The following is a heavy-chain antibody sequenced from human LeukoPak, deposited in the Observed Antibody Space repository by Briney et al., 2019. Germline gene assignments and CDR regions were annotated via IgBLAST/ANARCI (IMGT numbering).Heavy chain of an antibody. J-gene: IGHJ4*02. CDR3: TRTVNSASDF. CDR1: GFTFSSYW. V-gene: IGHV3-7*03. D-gene: IGHD4-23*01. Sequence: GESLRLSCAVSGFTFSSYWMHWVRQAPGKGLEWVATINQNGGVKYYVDSVKGRFTISRDNAKTSLFLQMNSLRIDDTAMYYCTRTVNSASDFWGQGTLVTVSS. CDR2: INQNGGVK.